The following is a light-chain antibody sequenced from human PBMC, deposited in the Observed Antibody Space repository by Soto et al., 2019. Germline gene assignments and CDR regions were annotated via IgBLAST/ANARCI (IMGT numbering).Light chain of an antibody. Sequence: EIFLTQSPDNLSLSPGERATLSCRASQSVTNYLAWYQQKPGQAPRLLIYDASNRATGIPARFSGSGSGTDFTLTISSLEPEDFAVYYCQQRSNWPTFGQGTKVDI. CDR3: QQRSNWPT. J-gene: IGKJ1*01. CDR2: DAS. CDR1: QSVTNY. V-gene: IGKV3-11*01.